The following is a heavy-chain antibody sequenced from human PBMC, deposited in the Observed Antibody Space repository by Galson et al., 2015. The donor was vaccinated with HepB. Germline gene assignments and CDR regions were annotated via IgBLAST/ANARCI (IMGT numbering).Heavy chain of an antibody. Sequence: SVKVSCKASGYTFTGYHMHWVRQAPGQGLEWMGWINPNSGGTNYAQKFQGRVTMTRDTSISTAYMELSRLRSDDTAVYYCARVGRHSSGWYHYGMDVWGQGTTVTVSS. CDR2: INPNSGGT. V-gene: IGHV1-2*02. CDR1: GYTFTGYH. J-gene: IGHJ6*02. CDR3: ARVGRHSSGWYHYGMDV. D-gene: IGHD6-19*01.